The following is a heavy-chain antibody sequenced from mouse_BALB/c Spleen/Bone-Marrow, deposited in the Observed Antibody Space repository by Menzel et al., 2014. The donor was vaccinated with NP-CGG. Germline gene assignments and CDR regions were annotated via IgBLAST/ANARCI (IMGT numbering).Heavy chain of an antibody. V-gene: IGHV1-4*01. CDR1: GYTFTSYT. Sequence: XVHVKQSGAELARPGASVKMSCKASGYTFTSYTMHWVKQRPGQGLEWIGYINPSSGYTNYNQKFKDKATLTADKSSSTAYMQLSSLTSEDSAVYYCARFFYDYDGPWFAYWGQGTLVTVSA. CDR3: ARFFYDYDGPWFAY. J-gene: IGHJ3*01. D-gene: IGHD2-4*01. CDR2: INPSSGYT.